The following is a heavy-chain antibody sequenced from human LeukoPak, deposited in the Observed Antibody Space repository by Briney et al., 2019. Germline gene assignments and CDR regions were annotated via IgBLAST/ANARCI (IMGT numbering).Heavy chain of an antibody. D-gene: IGHD3-22*01. CDR3: ARVGGYYDSSGYYFDY. CDR1: GFTFSSYS. J-gene: IGHJ4*02. V-gene: IGHV3-21*01. CDR2: ISSSSGYI. Sequence: GGSLRLSCAASGFTFSSYSMNWVRQAPGKGLEWVSSISSSSGYIYYADSVKGRFTIPRDNAKNLLYLQMNSLRAEDTAVYYCARVGGYYDSSGYYFDYWGQGTLVTVSS.